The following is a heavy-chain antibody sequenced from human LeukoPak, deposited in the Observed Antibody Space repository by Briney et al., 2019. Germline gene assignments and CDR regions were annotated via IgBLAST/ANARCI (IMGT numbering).Heavy chain of an antibody. J-gene: IGHJ5*02. CDR2: INPNNGNT. Sequence: ASVKVSCKASAYTFTNYGISWVRQAPGQGLEWMGWINPNNGNTRYAEDLQGRVTMTTDISTSTAYMELRSLRSGDTAIYHCARDFTPPHCTTPNCPRGGWFDPWGQGTLVTVSS. D-gene: IGHD2-8*01. CDR1: AYTFTNYG. V-gene: IGHV1-18*01. CDR3: ARDFTPPHCTTPNCPRGGWFDP.